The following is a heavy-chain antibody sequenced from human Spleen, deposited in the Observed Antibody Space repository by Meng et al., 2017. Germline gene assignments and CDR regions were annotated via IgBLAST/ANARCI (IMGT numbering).Heavy chain of an antibody. V-gene: IGHV4-34*01. J-gene: IGHJ4*02. CDR3: ARAEGLIAVAGIDY. Sequence: QVQLQQWGAGLLKPSETLSLTCAVYGGSFSGYYWSWIRQPPGKGLEWIGEINHSGSTNYNPSLKSRVTISVDTSKNQFSLKLSSVTAADTAVYYCARAEGLIAVAGIDYWGQGTLVTVSS. CDR2: INHSGST. D-gene: IGHD6-19*01. CDR1: GGSFSGYY.